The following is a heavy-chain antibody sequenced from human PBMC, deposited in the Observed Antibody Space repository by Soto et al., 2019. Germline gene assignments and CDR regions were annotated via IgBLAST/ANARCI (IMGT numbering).Heavy chain of an antibody. CDR1: GGSISSGDYY. CDR3: ARELVDSSGYSFVNTLTDY. Sequence: QVQLQESGPGLVKPSQTLSLTCTVSGGSISSGDYYWSWIRQPPGKGLEWIGYIYYSGSTSYNPSLKSRVTISVDTSKNQFSLKLSSVTAADTAVYYCARELVDSSGYSFVNTLTDYWGQGTLVTVSS. D-gene: IGHD3-22*01. V-gene: IGHV4-30-4*01. J-gene: IGHJ4*02. CDR2: IYYSGST.